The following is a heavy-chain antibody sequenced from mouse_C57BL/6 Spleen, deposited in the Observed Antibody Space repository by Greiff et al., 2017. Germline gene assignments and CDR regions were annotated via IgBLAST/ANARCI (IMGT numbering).Heavy chain of an antibody. J-gene: IGHJ4*01. CDR3: AKLSRWLDYAMDY. Sequence: VQLKESGPELVKPGASVMISCKASGYSFTDYNMNWVKQSNGKSLEWIGVINPNYGTTSYNQKFKGKATLTVDQSSSTAYMQLHSLTSEDSAVYYCAKLSRWLDYAMDYWGQGTSVTVSS. V-gene: IGHV1-39*01. CDR1: GYSFTDYN. CDR2: INPNYGTT. D-gene: IGHD2-3*01.